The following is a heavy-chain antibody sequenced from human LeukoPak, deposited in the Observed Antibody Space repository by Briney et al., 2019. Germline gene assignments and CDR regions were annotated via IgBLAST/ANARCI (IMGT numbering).Heavy chain of an antibody. D-gene: IGHD3-22*01. J-gene: IGHJ4*02. CDR3: ARVSYYYDSSGYTNDY. CDR2: IYSGGST. CDR1: GFTVSSNY. Sequence: PGGSLRLSCAASGFTVSSNYMSWVRQAPGKGLEWVSVIYSGGSTYYADSVRGRFTISRDNSKNTLYLQMNSLRAEDTAVYYCARVSYYYDSSGYTNDYWGQGTLVTVSS. V-gene: IGHV3-53*01.